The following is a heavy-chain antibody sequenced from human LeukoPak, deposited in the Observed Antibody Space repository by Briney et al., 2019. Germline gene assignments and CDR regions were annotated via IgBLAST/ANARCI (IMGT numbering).Heavy chain of an antibody. D-gene: IGHD2-21*02. Sequence: SETLSLTCTVSGGSITSYYWSWIRQSAGEGLEWIGRIYITGSTTYNPSLKSRVTMSLDTSKNQFSLKMSSVTAADTAVYYCAKDIVVVTSGANAFDIWGQGTMVTVSS. CDR2: IYITGST. CDR3: AKDIVVVTSGANAFDI. J-gene: IGHJ3*02. CDR1: GGSITSYY. V-gene: IGHV4-4*07.